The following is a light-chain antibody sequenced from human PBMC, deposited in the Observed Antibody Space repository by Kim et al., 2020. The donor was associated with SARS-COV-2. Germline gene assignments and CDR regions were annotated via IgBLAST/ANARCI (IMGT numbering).Light chain of an antibody. Sequence: SPGDTATLSCRASQSVSSSYLAWYQQKPGQAPRLLIYGASSRATGIPDRFSGSGCGTDFTLTISRLEPEDFAVYYCQQYGSSPLTFGGGTKVDIK. V-gene: IGKV3-20*01. CDR3: QQYGSSPLT. CDR1: QSVSSSY. J-gene: IGKJ4*01. CDR2: GAS.